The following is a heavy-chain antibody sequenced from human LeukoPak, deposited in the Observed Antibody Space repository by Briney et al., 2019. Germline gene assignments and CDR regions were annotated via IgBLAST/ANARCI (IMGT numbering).Heavy chain of an antibody. Sequence: GGSLRLSCAASGFTFSNYWMSWVRQAPGKGLEWVANIKQDGSEKFYVDSVKGRFTISRDNSKNTLYLQMNGLRPEDTAVYYCARDPHDSSYFDYWGQGTLVTVSS. CDR2: IKQDGSEK. CDR3: ARDPHDSSYFDY. D-gene: IGHD5-18*01. J-gene: IGHJ4*02. V-gene: IGHV3-7*01. CDR1: GFTFSNYW.